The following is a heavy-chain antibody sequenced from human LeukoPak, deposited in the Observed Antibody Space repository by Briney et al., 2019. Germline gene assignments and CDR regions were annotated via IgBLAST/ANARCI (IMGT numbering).Heavy chain of an antibody. V-gene: IGHV1-24*01. CDR1: GYTLTELS. D-gene: IGHD3-10*01. CDR2: FDPEDGET. Sequence: GASVTVSCKVSGYTLTELSMHWVRQAPGKGLEWMGGFDPEDGETIYAQKFQGRVTMTEDTSTDTAYMELSSLRSEDTAVYYCATGFMVRGVIIQDYYGVDVWGQGTTVTVSS. CDR3: ATGFMVRGVIIQDYYGVDV. J-gene: IGHJ6*02.